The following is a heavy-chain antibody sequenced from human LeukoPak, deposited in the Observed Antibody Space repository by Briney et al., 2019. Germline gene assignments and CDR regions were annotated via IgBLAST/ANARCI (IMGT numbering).Heavy chain of an antibody. CDR1: GDSVSSNSAA. Sequence: PSQTLSLTCAISGDSVSSNSAAWNWIRQSPSRGLEWLGRTYYRSKWYNDYAVSVKSRITINPDTSKNQFSLQLNSVTPEDTAVYYCARVRFEYSGSYQYWYFDLWGRGTLVTVSS. J-gene: IGHJ2*01. D-gene: IGHD1-26*01. CDR3: ARVRFEYSGSYQYWYFDL. CDR2: TYYRSKWYN. V-gene: IGHV6-1*01.